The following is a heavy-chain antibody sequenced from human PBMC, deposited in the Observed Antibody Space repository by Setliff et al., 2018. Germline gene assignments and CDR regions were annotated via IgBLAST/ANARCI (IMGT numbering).Heavy chain of an antibody. CDR2: INPHSGGT. CDR3: ARAWYDNSGYYYENYYYYMDV. CDR1: GYSFTDYY. D-gene: IGHD3-22*01. J-gene: IGHJ6*03. Sequence: ASVKVSCKASGYSFTDYYIHWVRQAPGQGLEWVGWINPHSGGTTFARKFQGRVTMTRDTSISTAHMELSSLRSDDTAVYYCARAWYDNSGYYYENYYYYMDVWGKGTTVTVSS. V-gene: IGHV1-2*02.